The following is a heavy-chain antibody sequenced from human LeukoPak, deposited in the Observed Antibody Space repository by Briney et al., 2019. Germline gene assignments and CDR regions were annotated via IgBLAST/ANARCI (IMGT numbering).Heavy chain of an antibody. J-gene: IGHJ3*02. CDR2: IDENDKTT. Sequence: PGGSLRLSSSASGFTFSNYWLHWVRQAPGKGLVWVSRIDENDKTTSYADSVKGRFTISKDHDKKTLYLQMNSLRVEDTAVYYCLTVVETTIADFDIWGQGTMVSVS. V-gene: IGHV3-74*01. D-gene: IGHD1-26*01. CDR1: GFTFSNYW. CDR3: LTVVETTIADFDI.